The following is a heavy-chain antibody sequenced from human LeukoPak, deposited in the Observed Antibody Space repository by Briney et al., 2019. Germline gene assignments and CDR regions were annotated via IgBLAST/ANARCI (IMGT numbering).Heavy chain of an antibody. Sequence: SDTLSLTCTVSGYSISSGYYWAWLRQSPGKGLEWIGNVYHDGRTYYNPSLKSRVTISVDTSTNQFSLKLSSVTATDTALYYCARGYSSSWYYNWFDPWGQGTLVTVSS. D-gene: IGHD6-13*01. CDR1: GYSISSGYY. CDR3: ARGYSSSWYYNWFDP. J-gene: IGHJ5*02. CDR2: VYHDGRT. V-gene: IGHV4-38-2*02.